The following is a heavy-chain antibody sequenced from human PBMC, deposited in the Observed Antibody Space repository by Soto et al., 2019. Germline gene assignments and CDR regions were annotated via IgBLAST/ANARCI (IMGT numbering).Heavy chain of an antibody. CDR2: ITLSSSYI. V-gene: IGHV3-21*01. D-gene: IGHD3-16*01. CDR3: ARDMKSVRFWGTNGFDP. Sequence: GGSLRLSCGASGFNFGAFGMNWVRQAPGRGLEWVSSITLSSSYIYYADSVKGRFTVSRDNAKNSLYLDMKSLTVDDTAVYYCARDMKSVRFWGTNGFDPWGQGTLVTVSS. CDR1: GFNFGAFG. J-gene: IGHJ5*02.